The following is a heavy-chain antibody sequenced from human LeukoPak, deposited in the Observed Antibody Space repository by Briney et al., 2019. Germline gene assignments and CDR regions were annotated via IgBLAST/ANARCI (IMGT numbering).Heavy chain of an antibody. V-gene: IGHV4-34*01. CDR1: GGSFSGYY. CDR3: ARYSSGYEKKGAFDI. Sequence: PSETLSLTCAVYGGSFSGYYWSWIRQPPGKGLEWIGEINHSGSTNCNPSLKSRVTISVDTSKNQFSLKLSSVTAADTAVYYCARYSSGYEKKGAFDIWGQGTMVTVSS. D-gene: IGHD3-22*01. CDR2: INHSGST. J-gene: IGHJ3*02.